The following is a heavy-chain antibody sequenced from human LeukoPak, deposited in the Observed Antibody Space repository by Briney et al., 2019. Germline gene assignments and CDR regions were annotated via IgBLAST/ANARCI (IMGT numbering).Heavy chain of an antibody. CDR3: TKELHVAVAVADYYYFYMDV. CDR1: GFAFSSFA. CDR2: INGGGNTT. D-gene: IGHD6-19*01. Sequence: GGSLRLSCAASGFAFSSFAMGWVRQHPGKGMEWLSTINGGGNTTFYADSVKGRFTISRDNSKNTLYLHMDSLRPDDTAIYYCTKELHVAVAVADYYYFYMDVWGRGTAVTVSS. V-gene: IGHV3-23*01. J-gene: IGHJ6*03.